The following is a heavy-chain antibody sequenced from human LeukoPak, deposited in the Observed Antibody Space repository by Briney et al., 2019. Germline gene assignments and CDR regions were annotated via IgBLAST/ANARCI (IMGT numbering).Heavy chain of an antibody. Sequence: SETLSLTCTVSGASFNSDDQYWNCLRQSPGKGLEWIGSIHPSGMLYNNPSLESRVTMSRDTSKNQFSLNLNPVTAADTAVYFCSRGLDSRKLGYWGQGILVTVSS. CDR1: GASFNSDDQY. J-gene: IGHJ4*02. V-gene: IGHV4-31*03. CDR2: IHPSGML. CDR3: SRGLDSRKLGY. D-gene: IGHD3-22*01.